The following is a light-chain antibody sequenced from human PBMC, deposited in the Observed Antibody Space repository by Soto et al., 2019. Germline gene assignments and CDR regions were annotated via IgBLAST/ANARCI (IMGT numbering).Light chain of an antibody. CDR2: EVT. CDR3: SSYTSDNTVV. J-gene: IGLJ2*01. Sequence: QSALTQPASMSGSPGQSITISCTGTSNDVGGYDYVSWYQQHPGKAPKLVIYEVTNRPSGVSNRFSGSKSGNTAALTISGLQAEDEADYYCSSYTSDNTVVFGGGTKLTVL. CDR1: SNDVGGYDY. V-gene: IGLV2-14*01.